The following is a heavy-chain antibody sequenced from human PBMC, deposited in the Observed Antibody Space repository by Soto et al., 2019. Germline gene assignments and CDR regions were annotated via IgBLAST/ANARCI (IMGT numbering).Heavy chain of an antibody. D-gene: IGHD6-13*01. CDR2: ISSSVSTI. CDR1: GFTFSSYE. J-gene: IGHJ5*02. V-gene: IGHV3-48*03. CDR3: ERHLAIAAFDP. Sequence: GGSLRLSCAASGFTFSSYEMNWVRQAPGKGLEWVSYISSSVSTIYYADSVKGRFTISRDNAKNSLYLQMNSLRAEDTAVYYCERHLAIAAFDPWGQGTQVTVSS.